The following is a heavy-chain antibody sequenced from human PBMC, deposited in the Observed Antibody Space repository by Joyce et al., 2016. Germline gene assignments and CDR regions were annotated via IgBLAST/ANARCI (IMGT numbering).Heavy chain of an antibody. V-gene: IGHV1-3*05. CDR2: INAGDGHT. CDR3: ARDDSSTWYYYYGMDV. CDR1: GYTFTTYV. Sequence: QVQLVQSGAEEKKPGASVTVSCKASGYTFTTYVIDWGRQAPGQRLEWMGWINAGDGHTIYSQKFEGRVTFTRDTSASTAYMELSSLRSEDTAVYYCARDDSSTWYYYYGMDVWGQGTTVTVSS. J-gene: IGHJ6*02. D-gene: IGHD6-13*01.